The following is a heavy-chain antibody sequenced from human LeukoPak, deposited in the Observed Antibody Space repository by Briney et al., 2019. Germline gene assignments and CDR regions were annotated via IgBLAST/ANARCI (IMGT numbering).Heavy chain of an antibody. D-gene: IGHD6-19*01. CDR3: AKDSSGWTTLGYFDY. J-gene: IGHJ4*02. CDR1: GFTFSSYA. V-gene: IGHV3-23*01. Sequence: GGSLRLSCAASGFTFSSYAMSWVRQAPGKGLEWVSAISGSGGSTYYADSVKGRFTISRDNSKNTLYLQMNSLRAEDTAVYYCAKDSSGWTTLGYFDYWGQGTLVTVSS. CDR2: ISGSGGST.